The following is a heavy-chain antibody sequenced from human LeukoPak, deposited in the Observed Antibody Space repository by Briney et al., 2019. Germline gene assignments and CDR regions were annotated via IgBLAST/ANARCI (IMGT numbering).Heavy chain of an antibody. D-gene: IGHD3-10*01. J-gene: IGHJ4*02. Sequence: SETLSLTCTVSGGSISSYYWSWIRQPPGKGLEWIRYIYYSGSTNYNPSLKSRVTISVDTSKNQFSLKLSSVTAADTAVYYCARHRLLWFGEYMNYFDYWGQGTLVTVSS. CDR1: GGSISSYY. V-gene: IGHV4-59*08. CDR3: ARHRLLWFGEYMNYFDY. CDR2: IYYSGST.